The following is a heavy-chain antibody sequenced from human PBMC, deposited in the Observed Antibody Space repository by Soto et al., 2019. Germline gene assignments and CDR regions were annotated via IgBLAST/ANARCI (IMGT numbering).Heavy chain of an antibody. V-gene: IGHV3-53*01. J-gene: IGHJ4*02. CDR2: IYSGGST. D-gene: IGHD6-19*01. CDR3: ARDLNSSGWTLGY. Sequence: GGSLRLSCAASGFTVSSNYMSWVRQAPGKGLEWVSVIYSGGSTYYADSVKGRFTISRDNSKNTLYLQMNSLRAEDTAVYYCARDLNSSGWTLGYWGQGTLVTVSS. CDR1: GFTVSSNY.